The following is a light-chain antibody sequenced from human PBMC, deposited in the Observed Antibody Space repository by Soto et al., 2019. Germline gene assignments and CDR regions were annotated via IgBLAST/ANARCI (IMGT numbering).Light chain of an antibody. Sequence: DIQMTQSPFTLSESVGDKVTITCRASQSISSWLAWYQQKPGKAPNLLIYKASNLESGVPSRFSGSGSGTEFSLTVSSLQPDDFATYYCQQYNSYSSFGQGTKLEIK. CDR2: KAS. J-gene: IGKJ2*01. V-gene: IGKV1-5*03. CDR1: QSISSW. CDR3: QQYNSYSS.